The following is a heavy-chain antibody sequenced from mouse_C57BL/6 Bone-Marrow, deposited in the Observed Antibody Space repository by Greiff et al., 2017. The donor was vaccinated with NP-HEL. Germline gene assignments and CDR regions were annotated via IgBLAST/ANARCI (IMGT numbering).Heavy chain of an antibody. CDR1: GYTFTSYW. CDR2: IYPGNSDT. Sequence: VQLQQSGTVLARPGASVKMSCKTSGYTFTSYWMHWVKQRPGQGLEWIGAIYPGNSDTSYNQKFKGKAKLTAVTTASPAYMELTSLTNEDTAVYYCTRPLGYYAMDYWGQGTSVTVSS. CDR3: TRPLGYYAMDY. V-gene: IGHV1-5*01. J-gene: IGHJ4*01.